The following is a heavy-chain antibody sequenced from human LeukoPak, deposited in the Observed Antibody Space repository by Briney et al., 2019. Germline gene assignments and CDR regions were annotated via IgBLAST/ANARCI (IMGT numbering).Heavy chain of an antibody. CDR1: GGAFSGYY. J-gene: IGHJ5*02. CDR2: INHSGST. CDR3: ARARAPYVA. V-gene: IGHV4-34*01. D-gene: IGHD3-16*01. Sequence: SETLSLTCAVYGGAFSGYYWSWIRQPPGKGLEWIGEINHSGSTNYNPSLNSRVTISVDTSKNQFSLKLSSVTAADTAVYYCARARAPYVAWGQGTLVTVSS.